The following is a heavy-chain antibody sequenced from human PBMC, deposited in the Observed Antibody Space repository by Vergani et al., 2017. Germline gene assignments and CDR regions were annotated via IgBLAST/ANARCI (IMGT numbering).Heavy chain of an antibody. Sequence: VQLLESGGGLVQPGGSLRLSCAASGFTFSSYGMHWVRQAPGKGLEWVSGISWNSGSIGYADSVKGRFTISRDNSKNTMYLQMNSLRAEDTAVYYCAKGDQNNWFDPWGQGTLVTVSS. CDR1: GFTFSSYG. J-gene: IGHJ5*02. CDR2: ISWNSGSI. V-gene: IGHV3-NL1*01. CDR3: AKGDQNNWFDP. D-gene: IGHD2-2*01.